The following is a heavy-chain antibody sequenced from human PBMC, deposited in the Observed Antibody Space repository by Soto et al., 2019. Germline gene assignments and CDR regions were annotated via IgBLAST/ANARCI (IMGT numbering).Heavy chain of an antibody. CDR2: MYNTGST. Sequence: SETLSLTCTDSGGSISSYYWSWIRQPPGKGLEWIGYMYNTGSTIYNPSLKSRVTISVDTSKNQFSLKLNSVTAADTAVYYCARDLWGYCGADCYPLDVWGQGTTVTVSS. V-gene: IGHV4-59*01. CDR1: GGSISSYY. J-gene: IGHJ6*02. CDR3: ARDLWGYCGADCYPLDV. D-gene: IGHD2-21*02.